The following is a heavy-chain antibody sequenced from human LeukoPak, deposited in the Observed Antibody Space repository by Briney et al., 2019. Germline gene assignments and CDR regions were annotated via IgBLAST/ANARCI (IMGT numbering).Heavy chain of an antibody. CDR2: ISGSGNRT. J-gene: IGHJ6*02. V-gene: IGHV3-23*01. Sequence: GGSLRLSCAASGFTFSSYGMHWVRQAPGKGLEWVSSISGSGNRTYYADSVKGRFTISRDNSKNTLFLQMNSLRAEDTAVYYCAKNLYCGGGSCYPSALGMDVWGQGTTVTVSS. CDR1: GFTFSSYG. D-gene: IGHD2-15*01. CDR3: AKNLYCGGGSCYPSALGMDV.